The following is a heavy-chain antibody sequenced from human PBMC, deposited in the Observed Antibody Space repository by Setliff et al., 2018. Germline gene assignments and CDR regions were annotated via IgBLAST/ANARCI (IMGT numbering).Heavy chain of an antibody. CDR2: IYTSGST. J-gene: IGHJ4*02. CDR1: GGSISSGNYY. V-gene: IGHV4-61*09. CDR3: ARAAGSRKYNFWSGYQP. Sequence: SETLSLTCTVSGGSISSGNYYWSWIRQPAGKGLEWIGHIYTSGSTNYNPSLKSRVTISVDTSKNQFSLKLSSVTAADTAVYYCARAAGSRKYNFWSGYQPWGQGTLVTVSS. D-gene: IGHD3-3*01.